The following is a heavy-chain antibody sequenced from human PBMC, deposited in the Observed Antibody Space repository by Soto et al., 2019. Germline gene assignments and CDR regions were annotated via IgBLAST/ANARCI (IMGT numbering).Heavy chain of an antibody. CDR1: VGSFSGYY. D-gene: IGHD3-16*01. CDR2: TNHRGST. Sequence: QAQLQQWGGGLLKPSETLSVNCAVYVGSFSGYYWSWIRQPPGKGLEWIGETNHRGSTNYSPSLKSRVIISVDTSKNQFSRKLTSVTAADTAMYYCARGGGDSYYMDVWGEGTTVTVSS. V-gene: IGHV4-34*01. CDR3: ARGGGDSYYMDV. J-gene: IGHJ6*03.